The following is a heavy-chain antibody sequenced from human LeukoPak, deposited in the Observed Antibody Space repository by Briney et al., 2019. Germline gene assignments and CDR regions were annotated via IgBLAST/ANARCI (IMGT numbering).Heavy chain of an antibody. CDR1: GFTLSVYW. J-gene: IGHJ4*02. CDR3: ARDMRGAFDY. V-gene: IGHV3-74*01. D-gene: IGHD3-10*01. Sequence: GGSVRLFCGASGFTLSVYWMHWVRGAPGKAPVWVSRISPDGSHTYYADSAKGRFTVSRDNDKNTLYLQISSLRAEDTAVYYCARDMRGAFDYWGEGTLLTVS. CDR2: ISPDGSHT.